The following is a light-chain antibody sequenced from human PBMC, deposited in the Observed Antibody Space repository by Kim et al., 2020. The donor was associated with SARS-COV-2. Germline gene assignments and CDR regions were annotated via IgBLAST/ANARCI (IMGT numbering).Light chain of an antibody. V-gene: IGLV1-44*01. CDR1: NSNIGSNT. J-gene: IGLJ2*01. CDR2: SNN. CDR3: AAWDDSLSVV. Sequence: PGRRITISCSGSNSNIGSNTVNWYQQLPGTAPKLLIYSNNQRPSGVPDRFSGSKSGTSASLAISGLQSEDEADYYCAAWDDSLSVVFGGGTQLTVL.